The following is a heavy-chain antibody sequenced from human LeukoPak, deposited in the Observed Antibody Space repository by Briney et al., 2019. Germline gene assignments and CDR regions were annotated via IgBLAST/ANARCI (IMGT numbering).Heavy chain of an antibody. V-gene: IGHV3-21*04. Sequence: PGGSLRLSCAASGFTFSSYSMNWVRQAPGKGLEWVSSISSSSSYIYYADSVKGRFTISRDNAKNSLYLQMNSLRAEDTAVYYCAAAYDILTGYHRYYFDYWGQGTLVTVSS. CDR2: ISSSSSYI. D-gene: IGHD3-9*01. CDR3: AAAYDILTGYHRYYFDY. J-gene: IGHJ4*02. CDR1: GFTFSSYS.